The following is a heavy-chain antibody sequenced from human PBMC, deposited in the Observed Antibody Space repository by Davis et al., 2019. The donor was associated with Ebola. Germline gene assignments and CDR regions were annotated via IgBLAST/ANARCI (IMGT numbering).Heavy chain of an antibody. CDR2: TNPDASEK. V-gene: IGHV3-7*01. D-gene: IGHD3-16*01. CDR1: QFNFTGAW. CDR3: TRDGAYKCFDL. J-gene: IGHJ5*02. Sequence: PGGSLRLSCAGSQFNFTGAWMNWVRQAPGKGLEWVASTNPDASEKYYVDSARGRFTISRDNAKKSLYLQMNSLRVEDTAIYYCTRDGAYKCFDLWGQGTLVTVSS.